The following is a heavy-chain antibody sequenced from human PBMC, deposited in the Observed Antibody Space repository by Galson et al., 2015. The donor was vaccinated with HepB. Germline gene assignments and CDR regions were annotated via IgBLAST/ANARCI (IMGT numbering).Heavy chain of an antibody. D-gene: IGHD6-25*01. V-gene: IGHV1-58*01. CDR1: GFTFSNSA. CDR3: AAESYSSGCCKYDY. CDR2: MVVGGGNT. J-gene: IGHJ4*02. Sequence: SVKVSCKASGFTFSNSAVQWVRQARGQGLEWIGWMVVGGGNTNYAQHLQGRLTITRDMSTGTAYMEVTGLRSEDTAVYYCAAESYSSGCCKYDYWGQGTLVTVSS.